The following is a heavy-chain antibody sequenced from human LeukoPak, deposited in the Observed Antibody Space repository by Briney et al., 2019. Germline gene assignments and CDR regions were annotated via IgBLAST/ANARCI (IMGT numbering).Heavy chain of an antibody. J-gene: IGHJ4*02. CDR2: ISCSGGST. Sequence: PGGSLRLSCAASGFTFSSYAMSWVRQAPGKGLEWVSAISCSGGSTYYADSVKGRFTISRYNSKNTLYLQMNSLRAEDTAVYYCAKDQTAMVTCGFDYWGQGTLVTVSS. V-gene: IGHV3-23*01. CDR1: GFTFSSYA. CDR3: AKDQTAMVTCGFDY. D-gene: IGHD5-18*01.